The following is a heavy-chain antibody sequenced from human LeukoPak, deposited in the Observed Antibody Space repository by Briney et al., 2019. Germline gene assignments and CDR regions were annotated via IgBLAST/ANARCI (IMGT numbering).Heavy chain of an antibody. D-gene: IGHD6-13*01. CDR3: AKSRSSSWTGFDY. Sequence: SVKVSCKASGGTFSSYAISWVRQAPGQGLEWMGGIIPIFGTANYAQKFQGRVTITADESTSTAYMELSSLRSEDTAVYYCAKSRSSSWTGFDYWGQGTLVSVSS. CDR2: IIPIFGTA. V-gene: IGHV1-69*13. J-gene: IGHJ4*02. CDR1: GGTFSSYA.